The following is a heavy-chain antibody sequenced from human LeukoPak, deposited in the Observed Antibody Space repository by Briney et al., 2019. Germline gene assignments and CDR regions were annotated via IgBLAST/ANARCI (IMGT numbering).Heavy chain of an antibody. J-gene: IGHJ4*02. CDR1: GYSISSGYY. CDR3: ARDRPFGDVDY. V-gene: IGHV4-38-2*02. Sequence: SETLSLTCAVSGYSISSGYYWGWIRQPPGKGLEWIGSIYHSGSTYYYPSLKSRVTISVDTSKNQFSLKLSSVTAADTAVYYCARDRPFGDVDYWGQGTLVTVSS. D-gene: IGHD3-16*01. CDR2: IYHSGST.